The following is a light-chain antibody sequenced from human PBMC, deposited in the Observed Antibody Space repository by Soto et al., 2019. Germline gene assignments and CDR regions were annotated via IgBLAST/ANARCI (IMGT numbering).Light chain of an antibody. Sequence: DIVMTQSPDSLAVSLGERATMNCKCSRSVLYKSNNKNHLAWYQQKPGQPPQLIIYWASTRESGVPERFNGSGSGTDFTLTISSLEAEDVAFYWCQQYFDVPFTFGGGTKVEI. V-gene: IGKV4-1*01. CDR3: QQYFDVPFT. J-gene: IGKJ4*01. CDR2: WAS. CDR1: RSVLYKSNNKNH.